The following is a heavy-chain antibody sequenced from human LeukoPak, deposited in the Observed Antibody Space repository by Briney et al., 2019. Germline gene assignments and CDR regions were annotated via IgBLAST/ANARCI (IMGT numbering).Heavy chain of an antibody. Sequence: GGTLRLSCATSGFTFSNHGMNWVRQAPGKGLEWVSGISPSGDIKYYADSVKGRFTISRDNSKDTVYLEVISLTDEDTAVYYCAKDDAWLRYGEWSQGTLVTVSS. CDR1: GFTFSNHG. CDR3: AKDDAWLRYGE. J-gene: IGHJ4*02. CDR2: ISPSGDIK. D-gene: IGHD3-10*01. V-gene: IGHV3-23*01.